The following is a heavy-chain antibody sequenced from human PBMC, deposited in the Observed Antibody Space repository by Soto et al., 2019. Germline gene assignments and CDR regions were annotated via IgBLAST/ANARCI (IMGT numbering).Heavy chain of an antibody. D-gene: IGHD2-2*01. J-gene: IGHJ3*02. CDR1: GFTFSSYS. Sequence: VGSLRLSCAASGFTFSSYSMNWVRQAPGKGLEWVSSISSSSSYIYYADSVKGRFTISRDNAKNSLYLQMNSLRAEDTAVYYCAREPAAIYAFDIWGQGTTLTVSS. CDR3: AREPAAIYAFDI. CDR2: ISSSSSYI. V-gene: IGHV3-21*01.